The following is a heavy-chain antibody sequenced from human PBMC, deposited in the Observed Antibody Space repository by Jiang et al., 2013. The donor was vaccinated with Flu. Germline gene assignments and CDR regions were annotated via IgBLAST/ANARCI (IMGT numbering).Heavy chain of an antibody. CDR3: ARDLAAGSKYYYYGMDV. J-gene: IGHJ6*02. D-gene: IGHD3-10*01. V-gene: IGHV4-59*01. Sequence: GLVKPSETLSLTCTVSGGSISSYYWSWIRQPPGKGLEWIGYIYYSGSTNYNPSLKSRVTISVDTSKNQFSLKLSSVTAADTAVCYCARDLAAGSKYYYYGMDVWGQGTTVTVSS. CDR1: GGSISSYY. CDR2: IYYSGST.